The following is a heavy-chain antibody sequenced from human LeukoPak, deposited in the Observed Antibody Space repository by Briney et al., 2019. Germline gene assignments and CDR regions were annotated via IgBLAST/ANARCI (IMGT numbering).Heavy chain of an antibody. V-gene: IGHV3-7*04. CDR1: GFTFSNYW. CDR3: AKDYGRLSDY. Sequence: GGSLRLSCAASGFTFSNYWMNWVRQAPGKGLEWVANIKQDGSQKYYVDSVKGRFTISRDNAKNSLYLQMDSLRAEDTAVYYCAKDYGRLSDYWGQGSLVTVSS. D-gene: IGHD3-16*02. J-gene: IGHJ4*02. CDR2: IKQDGSQK.